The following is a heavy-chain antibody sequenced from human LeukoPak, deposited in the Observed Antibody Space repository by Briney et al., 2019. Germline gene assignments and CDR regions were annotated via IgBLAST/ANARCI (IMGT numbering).Heavy chain of an antibody. J-gene: IGHJ3*02. D-gene: IGHD2-15*01. V-gene: IGHV1-2*02. CDR1: GYTFTGYY. CDR3: VREGGNAFDI. Sequence: ASVKVSCKASGYTFTGYYMRWVRQAPRQGLEWMGWINPNSGGTNYAQKFQGRVTMTRDTSISTAYMELSRLRSDDTAVYYCVREGGNAFDIWGQGTMVTVSS. CDR2: INPNSGGT.